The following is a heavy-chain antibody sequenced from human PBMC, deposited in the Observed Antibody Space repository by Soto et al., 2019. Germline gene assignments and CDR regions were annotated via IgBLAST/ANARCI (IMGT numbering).Heavy chain of an antibody. CDR2: ISASTRNT. CDR3: VRCYCSVGSCYACWHFDL. Sequence: QVQLVQSGGEVKKPGASVKVSCQASGYTFSDYAISWVRQAPGQGLEWMGWISASTRNTDQAKNFQGRVVMTLDTSTYTAYMELRSLRSDDTAVYYCVRCYCSVGSCYACWHFDLWGRGTLVTVSS. V-gene: IGHV1-18*01. J-gene: IGHJ2*01. CDR1: GYTFSDYA. D-gene: IGHD2-15*01.